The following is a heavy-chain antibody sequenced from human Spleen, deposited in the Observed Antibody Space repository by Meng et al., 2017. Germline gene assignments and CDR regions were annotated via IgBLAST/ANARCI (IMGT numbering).Heavy chain of an antibody. V-gene: IGHV4-38-2*01. CDR1: GYSISSGYY. J-gene: IGHJ4*02. D-gene: IGHD6-19*01. CDR2: IYHSGST. Sequence: SETLSLTCAVSGYSISSGYYWGWIRQPPGKGLEWIGSIYHSGSTYYNPSLKSRVTISVDTSKNQFSLKLSSVTAADTVVYYCARVRQWLVLTDFDYWGQGTLVTVSS. CDR3: ARVRQWLVLTDFDY.